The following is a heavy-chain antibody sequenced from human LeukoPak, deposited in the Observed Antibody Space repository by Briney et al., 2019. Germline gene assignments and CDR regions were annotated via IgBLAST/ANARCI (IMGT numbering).Heavy chain of an antibody. V-gene: IGHV3-53*01. CDR2: IYSGGST. CDR1: GFTVSSNY. D-gene: IGHD2-2*01. CDR3: ARDLGYCSSTSCYNWFDP. Sequence: PGGSLRLSCAASGFTVSSNYMSWVRQAPGKGLEWVSVIYSGGSTYYADSVKGRFTISRDNSKNSLYLQMNSLRAEDTAVYYCARDLGYCSSTSCYNWFDPWGQGTLVTVSS. J-gene: IGHJ5*02.